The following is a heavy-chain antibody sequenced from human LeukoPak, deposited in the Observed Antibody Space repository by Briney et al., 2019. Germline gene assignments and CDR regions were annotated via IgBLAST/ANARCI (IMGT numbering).Heavy chain of an antibody. J-gene: IGHJ4*02. Sequence: AAVKVSCKAAGDSFTSYGIRWGRQAPGQGGEGRGWINPNSGGTNYAQKFQGRVTMTRDTSISTAYMELSRLRSDDTAVYYCARDPDNLAAAGTGIDYWGQGTLVTVSS. CDR2: INPNSGGT. D-gene: IGHD6-13*01. CDR3: ARDPDNLAAAGTGIDY. V-gene: IGHV1-2*02. CDR1: GDSFTSYG.